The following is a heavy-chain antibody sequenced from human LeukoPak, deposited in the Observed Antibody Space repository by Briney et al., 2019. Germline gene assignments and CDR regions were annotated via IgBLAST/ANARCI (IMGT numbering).Heavy chain of an antibody. D-gene: IGHD6-13*01. V-gene: IGHV1-46*02. CDR2: INPSGGST. Sequence: GASVTVSCTASGYTFNNHYMYWVRQAPGQGLEWMGVINPSGGSTSYAQKFQGRVTMTRDTSTRTVYMEVNSLRSEDTAVYYCARDIIAAAGRPPGYWGQGTLVTVSS. CDR1: GYTFNNHY. CDR3: ARDIIAAAGRPPGY. J-gene: IGHJ4*02.